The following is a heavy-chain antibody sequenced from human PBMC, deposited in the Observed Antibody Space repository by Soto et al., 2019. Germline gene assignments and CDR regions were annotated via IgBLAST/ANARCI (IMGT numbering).Heavy chain of an antibody. Sequence: SVKVSCKASGGTFSSYAISWARQAPGQGLEWMGGIIPIFGTANYAQKFQGRVTITADESTSTAYMELSSLRSEDTAVYYCARSGETAIFGVVADAFDIWGQGTMVTVSS. V-gene: IGHV1-69*13. CDR3: ARSGETAIFGVVADAFDI. CDR2: IIPIFGTA. J-gene: IGHJ3*02. CDR1: GGTFSSYA. D-gene: IGHD3-3*01.